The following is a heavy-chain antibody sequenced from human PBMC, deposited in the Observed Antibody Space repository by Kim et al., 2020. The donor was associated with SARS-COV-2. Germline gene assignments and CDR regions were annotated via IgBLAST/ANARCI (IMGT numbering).Heavy chain of an antibody. Sequence: GGSLRLSCAGSGFTLSRYWMHWVRQVPGKGLVWVSGISNDGSITSYGDSVKGRVSISRDSVKNTVHLQMNSLRGEDTAVYYCARVDYVSGSFYDYLGQGT. CDR3: ARVDYVSGSFYDY. V-gene: IGHV3-74*01. J-gene: IGHJ4*02. CDR2: ISNDGSIT. CDR1: GFTLSRYW. D-gene: IGHD3-10*01.